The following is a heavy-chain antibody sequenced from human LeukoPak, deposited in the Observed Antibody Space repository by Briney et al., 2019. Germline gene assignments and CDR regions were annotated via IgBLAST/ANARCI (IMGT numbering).Heavy chain of an antibody. V-gene: IGHV3-23*01. Sequence: GGSLRLSCAASGFTFSSYAMSWVRQPPGEGLEWVSANSGSGGSTYYADSVKGRFTISRDNSENALFLQMNSLRAEDTAVYYCAKDTTSSGYPYDAFDIWGQGTMVTVSS. CDR2: NSGSGGST. J-gene: IGHJ3*02. D-gene: IGHD3-22*01. CDR3: AKDTTSSGYPYDAFDI. CDR1: GFTFSSYA.